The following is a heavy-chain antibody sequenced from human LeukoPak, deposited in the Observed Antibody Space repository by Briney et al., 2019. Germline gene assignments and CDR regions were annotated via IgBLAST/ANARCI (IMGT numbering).Heavy chain of an antibody. CDR2: IIPMFGTT. Sequence: ASVKVSCKTSGGTLSSYGISWVRQAPGQGLEWMGAIIPMFGTTNYAQKFQGRVTITTDESTSTAYMELSGLRSEDTAVYYCARDQRTDFSDLGHWFDPWGQGTLVTVSS. CDR1: GGTLSSYG. V-gene: IGHV1-69*05. J-gene: IGHJ5*02. D-gene: IGHD3/OR15-3a*01. CDR3: ARDQRTDFSDLGHWFDP.